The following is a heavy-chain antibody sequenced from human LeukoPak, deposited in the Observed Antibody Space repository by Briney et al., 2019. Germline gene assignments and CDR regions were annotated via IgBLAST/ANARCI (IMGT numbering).Heavy chain of an antibody. CDR1: GGSISSGDYY. CDR3: ARGIVEDSSGLPFDY. Sequence: SETLSLTCTVSGGSISSGDYYWSWIRQPPGKGLEWIGYIYYSGSTYYNPSLKSRVTISVDTSKNQFSLKLSSVTAADTAVYYCARGIVEDSSGLPFDYWGQGTLVTVSS. V-gene: IGHV4-30-4*01. J-gene: IGHJ4*02. CDR2: IYYSGST. D-gene: IGHD3-22*01.